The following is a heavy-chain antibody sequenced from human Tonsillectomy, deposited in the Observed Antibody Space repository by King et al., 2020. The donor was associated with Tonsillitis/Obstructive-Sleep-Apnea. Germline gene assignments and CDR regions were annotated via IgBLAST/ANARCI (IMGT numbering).Heavy chain of an antibody. CDR1: GFTFNNYA. CDR2: ISGSGGST. D-gene: IGHD3-10*01. Sequence: VQLVESGGGLVQPGGSLRLSCAASGFTFNNYAMSWVRQAPGKGPEWVSAISGSGGSTFYADSVKGRFTISRDNSRNTLYLQMNSLRAEDTALYFCAKGATQYGSGSSNLDYWGQGTLVTVSS. J-gene: IGHJ4*02. V-gene: IGHV3-23*04. CDR3: AKGATQYGSGSSNLDY.